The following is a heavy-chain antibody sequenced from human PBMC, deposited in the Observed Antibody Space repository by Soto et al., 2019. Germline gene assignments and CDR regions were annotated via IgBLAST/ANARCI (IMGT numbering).Heavy chain of an antibody. V-gene: IGHV4-30-4*01. CDR2: VYHTGST. CDR3: AREPYESTGNRIDF. D-gene: IGHD3-22*01. J-gene: IGHJ5*01. Sequence: LRWPVAHGTSRCDCDLSCIRQAPGKGLEWIGYVYHTGSTYHNPSLKSRGSISVDTSNNQFSLKLSSVTAADTAVYFCAREPYESTGNRIDFWGQRIPVTGPS. CDR1: HGTSRCDCD.